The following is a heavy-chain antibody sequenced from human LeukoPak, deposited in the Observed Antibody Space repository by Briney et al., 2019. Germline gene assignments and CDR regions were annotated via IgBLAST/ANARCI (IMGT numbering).Heavy chain of an antibody. CDR3: ASSLGDCSSTSCYTFDY. D-gene: IGHD2-2*02. CDR1: GGSFSGYY. V-gene: IGHV4-34*01. CDR2: INHSGST. Sequence: PSETLSLTCAVYGGSFSGYYWSWIRQPPGKGLGWIGEINHSGSTNYNPSLKSRVTISVDTSKNQFSLKLSSVTAADTAVYYCASSLGDCSSTSCYTFDYWGQGTLVTVSS. J-gene: IGHJ4*02.